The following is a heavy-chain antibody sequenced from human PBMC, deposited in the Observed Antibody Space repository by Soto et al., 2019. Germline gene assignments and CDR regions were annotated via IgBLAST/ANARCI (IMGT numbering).Heavy chain of an antibody. J-gene: IGHJ6*02. CDR3: ARLNRMVRGVITYYYYGMDV. CDR1: GGSISSYY. CDR2: IYYSGST. Sequence: SETLSLTCTVSGGSISSYYWSWIRQPPGKGLEWIGYIYYSGSTNYNPSLKSRVTISVDTSKNQFSLKLSSVIAADTAVYYCARLNRMVRGVITYYYYGMDVWGQGTTVTVSS. V-gene: IGHV4-59*08. D-gene: IGHD3-10*01.